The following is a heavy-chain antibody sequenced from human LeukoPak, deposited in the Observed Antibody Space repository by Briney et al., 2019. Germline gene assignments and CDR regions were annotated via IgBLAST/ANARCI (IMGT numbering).Heavy chain of an antibody. CDR1: GGPLSSYY. CDR3: AKVKKDIVVVVAARHYYYGMDF. J-gene: IGHJ6*02. Sequence: SHTLSLPCTVSGGPLSSYYRSWIRQPAGKALEWIGRLYTRGSTIYNSSLKSRVTMLVDTAKNPFSLKLSSVTAADTAVYYCAKVKKDIVVVVAARHYYYGMDFWGQGTTVTVSS. CDR2: LYTRGST. V-gene: IGHV4-4*07. D-gene: IGHD2-15*01.